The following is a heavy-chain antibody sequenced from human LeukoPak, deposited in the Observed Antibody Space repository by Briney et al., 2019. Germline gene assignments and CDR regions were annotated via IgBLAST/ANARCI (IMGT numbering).Heavy chain of an antibody. CDR2: IYTSGST. J-gene: IGHJ6*03. V-gene: IGHV4-61*02. Sequence: PSETLSLTCTVSGGSISSGSYYWSWIRQPAGKGLEWIGRIYTSGSTNSVDTSKNQFSLKLSSVTAADTAVYYCARSEELWSQSYYYYYYMDVWGKGTTVTVSS. D-gene: IGHD5-18*01. CDR1: GGSISSGSYY. CDR3: ARSEELWSQSYYYYYYMDV.